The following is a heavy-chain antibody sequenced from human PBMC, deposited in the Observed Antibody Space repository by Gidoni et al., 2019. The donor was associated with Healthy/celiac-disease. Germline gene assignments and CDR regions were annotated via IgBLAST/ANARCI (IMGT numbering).Heavy chain of an antibody. Sequence: QVQLQESGPGLVKPSATLSLTCTVSGCSVSSGSYYWSWIRQPPGKGLEWIGYIYYSGSPNYNPSLKSRVTISVDTSKNQFSLKLSSVTAADTAVYYCARGPHGGYSYGPIDYWGQGTLVTVSS. V-gene: IGHV4-61*01. CDR3: ARGPHGGYSYGPIDY. D-gene: IGHD5-18*01. J-gene: IGHJ4*02. CDR2: IYYSGSP. CDR1: GCSVSSGSYY.